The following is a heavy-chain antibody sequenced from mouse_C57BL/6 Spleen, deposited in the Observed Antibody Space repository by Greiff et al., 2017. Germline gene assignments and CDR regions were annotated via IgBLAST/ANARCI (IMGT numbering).Heavy chain of an antibody. CDR1: GYTFTDYY. Sequence: VQLRQSGPELVKPGASVKISCKASGYTFTDYYMNWVKQSHGKSLEWIGDINPNNGGTSYNQKFKGKATLTVDKSSSTAYMELRSLTSEDSAVYYCARWLPPYAMDYWGQGTSVTVSS. V-gene: IGHV1-26*01. D-gene: IGHD2-2*01. CDR3: ARWLPPYAMDY. J-gene: IGHJ4*01. CDR2: INPNNGGT.